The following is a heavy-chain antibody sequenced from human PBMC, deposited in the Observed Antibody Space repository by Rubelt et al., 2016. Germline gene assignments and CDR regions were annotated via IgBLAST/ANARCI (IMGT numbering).Heavy chain of an antibody. CDR2: IKPDGSEK. V-gene: IGHV3-7*02. CDR1: GFSLSNYW. Sequence: SGFSLSNYWMSWVRQAPGKGPEWVANIKPDGSEKNYVDSVKGRFIISRDNAKNSLYLQMNSLRAVDTAVYYCAKGSDYYDSSGEAFDIWGQGTMVTVSS. J-gene: IGHJ3*02. D-gene: IGHD3-22*01. CDR3: AKGSDYYDSSGEAFDI.